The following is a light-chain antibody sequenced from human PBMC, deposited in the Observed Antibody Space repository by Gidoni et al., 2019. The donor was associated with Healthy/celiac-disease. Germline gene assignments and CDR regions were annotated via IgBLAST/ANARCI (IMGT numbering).Light chain of an antibody. CDR1: QDISNY. V-gene: IGKV1-33*01. CDR2: GAS. Sequence: PSTLSASVGDRVTITSQTRQDISNYLNWYQQKPGKAPKLLIYGASNLETGVPSRFSGSGSGTDFTFTISSLQPEDIAAYYCQQYDNLPLTFXXXTKVEIK. J-gene: IGKJ4*01. CDR3: QQYDNLPLT.